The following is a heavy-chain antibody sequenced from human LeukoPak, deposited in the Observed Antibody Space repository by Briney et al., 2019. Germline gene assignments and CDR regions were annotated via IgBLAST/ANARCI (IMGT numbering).Heavy chain of an antibody. D-gene: IGHD2-2*01. Sequence: ASVKVSCKASGGTLSSYAISWVRQAPGQGLEWMGGIIPIFGTANYAQKFQGRVTITRDTSASTAYMELSSLRSEDTAVYYCARAPTHCSSTSCYADGAFDIWGQGTMVTVSS. CDR1: GGTLSSYA. CDR3: ARAPTHCSSTSCYADGAFDI. V-gene: IGHV1-69*05. J-gene: IGHJ3*02. CDR2: IIPIFGTA.